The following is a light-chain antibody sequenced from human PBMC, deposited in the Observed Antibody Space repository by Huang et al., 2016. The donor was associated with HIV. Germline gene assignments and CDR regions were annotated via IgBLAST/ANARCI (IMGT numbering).Light chain of an antibody. CDR3: QQRSNWPPAA. V-gene: IGKV3-11*01. CDR1: QNVSSY. Sequence: EIVLTQPPATLSLSPGERAPLSCRASQNVSSYLAWYQQKTGQAPRLLIYDASYRATGIPVRFSGSGSGTDCTLTLSSLEPEDFALYYCQQRSNWPPAAFGQGTKVEIK. J-gene: IGKJ1*01. CDR2: DAS.